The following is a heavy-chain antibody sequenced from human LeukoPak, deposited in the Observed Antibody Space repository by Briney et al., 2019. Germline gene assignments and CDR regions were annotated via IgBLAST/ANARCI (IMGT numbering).Heavy chain of an antibody. V-gene: IGHV4-34*01. J-gene: IGHJ4*02. Sequence: SETLSLTCAVYGGSFSGYYWSWIRQPPGKGLEWIGEINHSGSTNYNPSLKSRVTISVDTSKNQFSLKLSSVTAADTAVYYCARNPSTHGGNHPLDYWGQGTLVTVSS. CDR1: GGSFSGYY. CDR2: INHSGST. D-gene: IGHD4-23*01. CDR3: ARNPSTHGGNHPLDY.